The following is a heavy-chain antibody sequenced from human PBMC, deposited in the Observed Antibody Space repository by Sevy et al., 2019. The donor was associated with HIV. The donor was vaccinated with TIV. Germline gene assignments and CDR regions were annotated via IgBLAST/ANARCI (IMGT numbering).Heavy chain of an antibody. D-gene: IGHD3-10*01. CDR1: GFTFDNYA. CDR3: AKDYEFGSGSLMGLFDY. CDR2: IRGAGGST. Sequence: GGSLRLSCVASGFTFDNYAMSWVRRAPGKGLEWVSAIRGAGGSTYYGDSVKGRFTISRDNSKNTLYLQMNSLRAEDTALYYCAKDYEFGSGSLMGLFDYWGQGTLVTVSS. J-gene: IGHJ4*02. V-gene: IGHV3-23*01.